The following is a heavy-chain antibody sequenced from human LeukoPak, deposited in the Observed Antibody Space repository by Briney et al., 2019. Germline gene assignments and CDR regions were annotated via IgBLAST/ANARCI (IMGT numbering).Heavy chain of an antibody. CDR1: GGSFSGYY. Sequence: SETLSLTCAVYGGSFSGYYWSWIRQPPGKGLEWIGEINHSGSTNYNPSLKSRVTISVDTSKNQFSLKLSSETAADTAVYYCARGNGMLRGSYGRFRWFDPWGQGTLVTVSS. J-gene: IGHJ5*02. CDR2: INHSGST. V-gene: IGHV4-34*01. CDR3: ARGNGMLRGSYGRFRWFDP. D-gene: IGHD1-26*01.